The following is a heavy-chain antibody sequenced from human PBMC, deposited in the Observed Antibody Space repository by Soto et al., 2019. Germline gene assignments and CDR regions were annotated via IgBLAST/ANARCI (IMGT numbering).Heavy chain of an antibody. D-gene: IGHD2-21*02. V-gene: IGHV4-39*01. CDR3: ARQRTTVVTQAYFDH. Sequence: SATLSLTCIVSGESISSSSYYWGWIRQPPGKGLEWIGSIYYSGRTYYNPSFKSRVTISIDTSKNQFSLKLSSVTATDTAVYYCARQRTTVVTQAYFDHWGQGALVTVYS. CDR1: GESISSSSYY. CDR2: IYYSGRT. J-gene: IGHJ4*02.